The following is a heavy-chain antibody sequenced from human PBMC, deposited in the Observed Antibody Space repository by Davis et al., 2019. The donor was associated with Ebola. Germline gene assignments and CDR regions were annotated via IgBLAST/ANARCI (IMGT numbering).Heavy chain of an antibody. CDR1: GGSISSSSYY. D-gene: IGHD2-8*01. Sequence: SETLSPTCPLLGGSISSSSYYWGWIRQPPGKGLEWIGSIYYSGSTYYNPSLKSRVTISVDTSKNQFSLKLSSVTAADTAVYYCARQVYWRPYFDYWGQGTLVTVSS. CDR2: IYYSGST. V-gene: IGHV4-39*01. J-gene: IGHJ4*02. CDR3: ARQVYWRPYFDY.